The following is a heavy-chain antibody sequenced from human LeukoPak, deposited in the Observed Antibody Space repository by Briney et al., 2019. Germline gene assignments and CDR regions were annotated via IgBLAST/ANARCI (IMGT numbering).Heavy chain of an antibody. D-gene: IGHD5-18*01. CDR3: VKEPRGYSFSFDI. V-gene: IGHV3-23*01. CDR2: ISGSGSKT. J-gene: IGHJ3*02. Sequence: GGSLRLSCAASGFTFSTCAINWVRQAPGKGLEWVSAISGSGSKTFYADSVKGRFTISRDNPKNTLYLQMNSLRPEGTAVYYCVKEPRGYSFSFDIWGQGTMVTVSS. CDR1: GFTFSTCA.